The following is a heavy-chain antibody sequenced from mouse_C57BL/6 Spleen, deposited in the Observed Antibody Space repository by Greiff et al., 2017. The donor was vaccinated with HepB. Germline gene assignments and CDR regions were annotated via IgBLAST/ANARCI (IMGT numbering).Heavy chain of an antibody. V-gene: IGHV2-5*01. D-gene: IGHD4-1*01. CDR3: ASLGYDMDY. CDR2: ICRGGST. CDR1: GFSLTSYG. Sequence: VQLVESGPGLVQPSQSLSITCTVSGFSLTSYGVHWVRQSPGKGLEWLGVICRGGSTDYNAAFMSRLSITKDNSKRQVFFKMNSLQADDTARYYEASLGYDMDYWGKGTSVTVSS. J-gene: IGHJ4*01.